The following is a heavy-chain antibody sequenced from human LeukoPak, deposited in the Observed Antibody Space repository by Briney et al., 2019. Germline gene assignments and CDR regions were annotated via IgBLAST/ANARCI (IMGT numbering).Heavy chain of an antibody. CDR2: IYPGDSDT. J-gene: IGHJ3*02. V-gene: IGHV5-51*01. CDR1: GYSFTSYW. Sequence: GESLTISCKGSGYSFTSYWIGWVRQMPGKGLEWMGIIYPGDSDTRYSPSFQGQVTISADKSISTAYLQWSSLKASDTAMYYCARHGEMATEDDAFDIWGQGTMVTVSS. CDR3: ARHGEMATEDDAFDI. D-gene: IGHD5-24*01.